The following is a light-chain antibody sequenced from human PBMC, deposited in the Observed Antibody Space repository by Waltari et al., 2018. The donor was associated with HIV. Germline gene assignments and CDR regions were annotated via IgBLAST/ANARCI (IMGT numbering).Light chain of an antibody. J-gene: IGLJ2*01. CDR2: GNT. CDR1: SSNIGAGHD. CDR3: QSYDTGLTGYVV. V-gene: IGLV1-40*01. Sequence: QSVLTQPPSMSGAPGQWVTISCTGSSSNIGAGHDVHWYHQFQGRAPNRLVYGNTIQPSGVPDRFSGARSCTSASRPITGMLAEDEADDYCQSYDTGLTGYVVFGGGTKVTVL.